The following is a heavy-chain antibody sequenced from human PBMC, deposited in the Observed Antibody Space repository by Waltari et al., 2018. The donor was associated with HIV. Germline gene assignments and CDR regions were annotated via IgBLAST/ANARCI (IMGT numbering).Heavy chain of an antibody. CDR2: INHSGST. CDR3: ARDGIAVADY. V-gene: IGHV4-34*01. D-gene: IGHD6-19*01. CDR1: GGSFSGYY. Sequence: QVQLQQWGAGLLKPSETLSLTCAVYGGSFSGYYWSWIRQPPGKGLEWIGEINHSGSTNYNPSLKSRVTISVDTAKNQFSLELSAVTAADAAVYYCARDGIAVADYWGQGTLVTVSS. J-gene: IGHJ4*02.